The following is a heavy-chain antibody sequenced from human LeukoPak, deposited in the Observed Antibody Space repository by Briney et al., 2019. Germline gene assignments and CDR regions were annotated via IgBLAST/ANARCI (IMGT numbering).Heavy chain of an antibody. CDR1: GGSISSSSYY. Sequence: SETLSLTCTVSGGSISSSSYYWTWIRQPPGKGLECIGYIYYSGSTSYNPSLRGRVTISLDTSKSQISLNLSSVTAADTAVYYCARRSENWNSYYFDYWGQGTLVTVSS. J-gene: IGHJ4*02. CDR3: ARRSENWNSYYFDY. CDR2: IYYSGST. V-gene: IGHV4-61*05. D-gene: IGHD1-7*01.